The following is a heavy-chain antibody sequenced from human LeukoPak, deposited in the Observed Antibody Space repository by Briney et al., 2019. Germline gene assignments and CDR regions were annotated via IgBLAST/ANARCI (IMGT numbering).Heavy chain of an antibody. J-gene: IGHJ5*02. CDR2: IDPSDSYK. Sequence: GESLKISCKGSGYRFTNFWISWVRQMPGKGLEWMGRIDPSDSYKNYNPSFQGHVTISADKSITTAYLQWRSLKASDTAIYYCALPVRSGRGNWFDPWGRGTLVTVSS. D-gene: IGHD3-10*01. V-gene: IGHV5-10-1*01. CDR3: ALPVRSGRGNWFDP. CDR1: GYRFTNFW.